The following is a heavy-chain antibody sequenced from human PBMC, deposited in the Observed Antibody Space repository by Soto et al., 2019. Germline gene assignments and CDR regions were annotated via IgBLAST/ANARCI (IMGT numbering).Heavy chain of an antibody. V-gene: IGHV4-30-4*01. CDR1: GGSVSSGDYY. Sequence: SETLSLTCTVSGGSVSSGDYYWSWIRLPPGGGLEWIGYIYHSGSTYYNPSLKSRLTISVDTSKNQFSLRLSSVTAADTAVYFCARHYYSRDYSHTINYFDYWGQGTLVTVSS. CDR3: ARHYYSRDYSHTINYFDY. J-gene: IGHJ4*02. CDR2: IYHSGST. D-gene: IGHD6-25*01.